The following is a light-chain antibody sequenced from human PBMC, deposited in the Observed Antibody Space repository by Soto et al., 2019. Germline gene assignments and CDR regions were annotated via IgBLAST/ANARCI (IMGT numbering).Light chain of an antibody. CDR1: SSDVGGYNY. V-gene: IGLV2-14*01. CDR2: DVS. J-gene: IGLJ1*01. Sequence: QSVLTQPASVSGSPGQSITISCTGTSSDVGGYNYVPWLQQHPGKVPKLIIYDVSSRPSGVSNRFSGSKSGNTASLTISGLQAEDEADYYCTSYTSSNTHVFGGGNKVTVL. CDR3: TSYTSSNTHV.